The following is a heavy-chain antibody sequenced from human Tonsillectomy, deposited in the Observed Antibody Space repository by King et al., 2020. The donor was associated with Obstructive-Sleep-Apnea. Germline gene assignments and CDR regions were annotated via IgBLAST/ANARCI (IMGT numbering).Heavy chain of an antibody. Sequence: VQLVESGGGLGQPGGSLRLSCEASGFTFSSYAMSWVRQAPGKGLELVSVIDGSGGGTKYSDSVKGRFTISRDNSKNTLYLQMNSLRVEDTAVYYCARDKGYGWFDPGAREPWSPSPQ. J-gene: IGHJ5*02. CDR3: ARDKGYGWFDP. CDR2: IDGSGGGT. V-gene: IGHV3-23*04. D-gene: IGHD5-18*01. CDR1: GFTFSSYA.